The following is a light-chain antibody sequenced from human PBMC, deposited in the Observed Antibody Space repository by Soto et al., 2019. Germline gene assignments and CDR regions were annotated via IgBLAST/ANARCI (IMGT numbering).Light chain of an antibody. V-gene: IGKV3-15*01. Sequence: EIVMTQSPATLSVSPGERATLSCRASQSVSSNLAWYQQKPGQAPRLLIYGASTRATGIPARFSGSGSGTEFTLTISSLQSEDFAVYSCQQYNSSPPGTFGQGTKVEIK. CDR2: GAS. CDR1: QSVSSN. J-gene: IGKJ1*01. CDR3: QQYNSSPPGT.